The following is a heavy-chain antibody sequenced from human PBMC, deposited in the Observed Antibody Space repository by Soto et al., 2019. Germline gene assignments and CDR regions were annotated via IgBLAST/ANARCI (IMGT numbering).Heavy chain of an antibody. Sequence: PGGSLRLSCAASGFTVSSNYMSWVRQAPGKGLEWVSVIYSGGSTYYADSVKGRFTISRDNSKNTLYLQMDSLRAEDTAVYYCARDSEESGSYSRYYYYGMDVWGQGTTVTVSS. CDR1: GFTVSSNY. D-gene: IGHD1-26*01. J-gene: IGHJ6*02. CDR2: IYSGGST. CDR3: ARDSEESGSYSRYYYYGMDV. V-gene: IGHV3-53*01.